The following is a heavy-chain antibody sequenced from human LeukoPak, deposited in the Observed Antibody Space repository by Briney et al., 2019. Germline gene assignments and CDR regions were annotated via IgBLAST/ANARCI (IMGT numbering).Heavy chain of an antibody. CDR3: ARDLSDNWYTFGY. CDR1: GFTFDDYG. J-gene: IGHJ4*02. D-gene: IGHD1-1*01. Sequence: PGGPLRLSCEDSGFTFDDYGMSWVRQAPGKGLEWVSGINWDGGSTFYADSVKGQFTISRDNAKNSLFLQMNSLRAEDTALYYCARDLSDNWYTFGYWGQGTLVTVSS. CDR2: INWDGGST. V-gene: IGHV3-20*04.